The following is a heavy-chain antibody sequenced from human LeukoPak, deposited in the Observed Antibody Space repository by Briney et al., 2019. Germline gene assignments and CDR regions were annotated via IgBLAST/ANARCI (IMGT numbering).Heavy chain of an antibody. CDR2: IYRSGST. CDR3: ARGPRPPVWFGELLGDNWFDP. Sequence: PSETLSLTCAVSRGSITSNTWWSWVRQPPGKGLEWIGEIYRSGSTHYNPSLKNRVTISVDKAKNQFSLKLSSVTAADTAVYYCARGPRPPVWFGELLGDNWFDPWGQGTLVTVSS. J-gene: IGHJ5*02. CDR1: RGSITSNTW. D-gene: IGHD3-10*01. V-gene: IGHV4-4*02.